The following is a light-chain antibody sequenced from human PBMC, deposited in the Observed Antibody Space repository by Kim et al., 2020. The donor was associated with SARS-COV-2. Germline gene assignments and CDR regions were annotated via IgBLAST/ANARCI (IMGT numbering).Light chain of an antibody. CDR3: AAWDGSLSTWV. V-gene: IGLV1-47*02. Sequence: GQTVIISCSGSSSNIGGHYVYWYHQLPGTAPKLLIYDDNQRPSGVPDRFSGSKSGTSASLAISGLRSEDEADYYCAAWDGSLSTWVFGGGTQLTVL. CDR2: DDN. CDR1: SSNIGGHY. J-gene: IGLJ3*02.